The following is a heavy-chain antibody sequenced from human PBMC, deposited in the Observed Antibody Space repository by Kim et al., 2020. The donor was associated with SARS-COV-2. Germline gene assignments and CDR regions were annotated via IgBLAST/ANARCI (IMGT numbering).Heavy chain of an antibody. CDR3: ARHSVVVIHWYFDL. CDR1: GGSISSSDYY. V-gene: IGHV4-39*01. Sequence: SETLSLTCAVSGGSISSSDYYWGWIRQPPGKGLEWIGSIYYSGSTYYNPSLKSRVTISVDTSKNQFSLKLSSVTAADTAVYYCARHSVVVIHWYFDLWGRGTLVTVSS. CDR2: IYYSGST. J-gene: IGHJ2*01. D-gene: IGHD3-22*01.